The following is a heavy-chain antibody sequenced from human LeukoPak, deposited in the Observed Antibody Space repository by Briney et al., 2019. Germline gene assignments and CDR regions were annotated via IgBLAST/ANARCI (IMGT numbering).Heavy chain of an antibody. CDR3: AREVEDIVVVPAAPGYYYYYMDV. Sequence: PSETLSLTCTVSGGSISSYYWSWIRQPAGKGLEWTGRIYTSGSTNYNPSLKSRVTMSVDTSKNQFSLKLSSVTAADTAVYYCAREVEDIVVVPAAPGYYYYYMDVWGKGTTVTVSS. J-gene: IGHJ6*03. V-gene: IGHV4-4*07. CDR1: GGSISSYY. CDR2: IYTSGST. D-gene: IGHD2-2*01.